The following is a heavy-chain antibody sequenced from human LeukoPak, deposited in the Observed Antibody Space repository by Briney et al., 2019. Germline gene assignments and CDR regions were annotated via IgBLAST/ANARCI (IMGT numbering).Heavy chain of an antibody. CDR2: IKSKTDGGTT. J-gene: IGHJ3*02. D-gene: IGHD6-13*01. CDR1: GFTFSNAW. CDR3: TTEHGSSWSDAFDI. Sequence: GGSLRLSCAAPGFTFSNAWMSWVRQAPGKGLEWVGRIKSKTDGGTTDYAAPVKGRFTISRDDSKNTLYLQMNSLKTEDTAVYYCTTEHGSSWSDAFDIWGQGTMVTVSS. V-gene: IGHV3-15*01.